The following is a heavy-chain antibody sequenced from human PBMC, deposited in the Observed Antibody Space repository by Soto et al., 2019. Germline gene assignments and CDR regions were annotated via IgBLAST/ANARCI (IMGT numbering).Heavy chain of an antibody. CDR1: GFSLSTSGVG. CDR2: IYCDDDK. J-gene: IGHJ3*02. V-gene: IGHV2-5*02. CDR3: AHTLLSIVLVPAAVNDAFDI. D-gene: IGHD2-2*01. Sequence: QITLKESGPTLVKPTQTLTLTCTFSGFSLSTSGVGVGWIRQPPGKALEWLALIYCDDDKRYSPSLKSRLTITKDTTKNQAVLTMTNMDPEDTATDYCAHTLLSIVLVPAAVNDAFDIWGQGTMVTVSS.